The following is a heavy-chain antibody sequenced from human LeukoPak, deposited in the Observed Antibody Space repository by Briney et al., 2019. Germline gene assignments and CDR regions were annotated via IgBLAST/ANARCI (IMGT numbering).Heavy chain of an antibody. CDR3: AKERTGGWPFDY. CDR1: GFTFSSYA. D-gene: IGHD6-19*01. J-gene: IGHJ4*02. Sequence: PGGSLRLSCAASGFTFSSYAMSWVRQAPGKGLEWVSGISGSRGTTYYADSVKGRLNISRDNSKNTLYLQMNSLRADDTAVYYCAKERTGGWPFDYWGQGTLVSVSS. V-gene: IGHV3-23*01. CDR2: ISGSRGTT.